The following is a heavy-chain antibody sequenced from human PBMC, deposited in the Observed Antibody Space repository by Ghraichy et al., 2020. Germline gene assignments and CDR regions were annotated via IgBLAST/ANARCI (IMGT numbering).Heavy chain of an antibody. V-gene: IGHV3-23*01. D-gene: IGHD6-6*01. J-gene: IGHJ4*02. CDR1: GFTFTNYA. CDR2: IGSGGHT. CDR3: AKEGSSPPDYFEY. Sequence: GGSLRLSCAASGFTFTNYALTWVRQAPGKGLEWVSAIGSGGHTYYADSVNGRFTISRDNSKNTVYLQLNSLGAEDTALYYCAKEGSSPPDYFEYWGQGTLVTGS.